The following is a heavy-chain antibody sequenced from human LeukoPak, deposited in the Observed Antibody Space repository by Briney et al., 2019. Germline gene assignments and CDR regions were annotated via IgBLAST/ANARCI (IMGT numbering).Heavy chain of an antibody. D-gene: IGHD1-26*01. Sequence: PSETLSLTCTVSGGSISSSSYYWGWIRQPPGKGLEWIGNIYYSGSAYYNPSLKSRVTISVDTSKNQFSLNLSSVTAADTAVYYRARGVGPTTAQSTFDYWGQGALVTVSS. CDR1: GGSISSSSYY. V-gene: IGHV4-39*07. J-gene: IGHJ4*02. CDR2: IYYSGSA. CDR3: ARGVGPTTAQSTFDY.